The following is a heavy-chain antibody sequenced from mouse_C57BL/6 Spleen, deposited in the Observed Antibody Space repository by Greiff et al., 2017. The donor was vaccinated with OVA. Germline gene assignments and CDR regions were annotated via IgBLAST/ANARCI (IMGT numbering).Heavy chain of an antibody. V-gene: IGHV1-42*01. CDR2: FNPSTGGT. D-gene: IGHD2-5*01. J-gene: IGHJ2*01. Sequence: VQLQQSGPELVKPGASVKISCKVSGYSFTGSYMNWLKQSPEKSLEWIGEFNPSTGGTTYNQKFKAKATLTVDKSSSTAYMQLKSLTSEDSAVYYCARGGESNYDYWGQGTTLTVSS. CDR3: ARGGESNYDY. CDR1: GYSFTGSY.